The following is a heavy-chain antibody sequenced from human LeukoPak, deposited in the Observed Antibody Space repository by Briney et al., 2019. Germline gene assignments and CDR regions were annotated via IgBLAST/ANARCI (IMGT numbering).Heavy chain of an antibody. Sequence: SETLSLTCTVSGGSIRSSSYYWGWIRQPPGKGLEWIGSIYYSGSTYYNPSLKSRVTISVDTSKNQFSLKLSSVTAADTAVYYCARRIAVAGSAFDYWGQGTLVTVSS. J-gene: IGHJ4*02. CDR3: ARRIAVAGSAFDY. V-gene: IGHV4-39*01. D-gene: IGHD6-19*01. CDR2: IYYSGST. CDR1: GGSIRSSSYY.